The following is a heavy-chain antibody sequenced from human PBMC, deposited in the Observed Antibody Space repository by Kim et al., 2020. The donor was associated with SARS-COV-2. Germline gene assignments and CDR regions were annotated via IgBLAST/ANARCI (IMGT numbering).Heavy chain of an antibody. V-gene: IGHV1-18*01. Sequence: ASVKVSCKASGYTFTSYGISWVRQAPGQGLEWMGWISAYNGNTNYAQKLQGRVTMTTDTSTSTAYMELRSLRSDDTAVYYCARERITIVGVAAKGVDYWGQGTLVTVSS. D-gene: IGHD3-3*01. CDR1: GYTFTSYG. CDR3: ARERITIVGVAAKGVDY. J-gene: IGHJ4*02. CDR2: ISAYNGNT.